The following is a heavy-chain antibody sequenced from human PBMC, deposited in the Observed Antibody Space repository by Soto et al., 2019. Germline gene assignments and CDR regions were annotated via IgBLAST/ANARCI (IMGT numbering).Heavy chain of an antibody. CDR1: GFNFNDHG. V-gene: IGHV3-9*01. CDR2: ITWHSDGM. Sequence: EVQLVESGGVLLQPGMSLRLSCISSGFNFNDHGMHWVRQAPGKGLEWVSGITWHSDGMGYADSVKGRFTISRDKAKNYLYLQMHSLRVEDTVLYYCAKEDSGFSGYMDVWGKGTRVTVSS. D-gene: IGHD3-10*01. J-gene: IGHJ6*03. CDR3: AKEDSGFSGYMDV.